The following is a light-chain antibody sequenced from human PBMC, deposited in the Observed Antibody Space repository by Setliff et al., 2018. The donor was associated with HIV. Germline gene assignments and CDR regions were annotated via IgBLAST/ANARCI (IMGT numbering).Light chain of an antibody. CDR1: SSDVADYNY. CDR3: CSYAGNSTKL. V-gene: IGLV2-11*01. Sequence: QSVLTQPRSVSGSPGQSVTIFCTGTSSDVADYNYVSWYQHPPGTAPKLLIYDVNQLPSGVPDRFSGSKSGNTSSLTISRLHAEHEADYYCCSYAGNSTKLFGGGTKVTVL. CDR2: DVN. J-gene: IGLJ2*01.